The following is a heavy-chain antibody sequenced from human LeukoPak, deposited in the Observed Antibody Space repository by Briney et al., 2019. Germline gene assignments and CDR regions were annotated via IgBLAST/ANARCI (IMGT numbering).Heavy chain of an antibody. D-gene: IGHD2-2*01. CDR3: AKGYCSSISCRSFDY. CDR2: ISSSGGST. V-gene: IGHV3-23*01. Sequence: GGSLRLSCAASGFTFSSYAMSWVRQSPGKGLEWVSTISSSGGSTYYADSVKGRFTISRDNSKNTLNLQMNSLRAEDTAVYYCAKGYCSSISCRSFDYWGQGTLVTVSS. J-gene: IGHJ4*02. CDR1: GFTFSSYA.